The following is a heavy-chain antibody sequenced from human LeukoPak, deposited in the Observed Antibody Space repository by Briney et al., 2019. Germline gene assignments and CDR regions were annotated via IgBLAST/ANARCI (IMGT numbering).Heavy chain of an antibody. V-gene: IGHV3-74*01. CDR3: ARAPSEIGGYYPEYFRH. CDR1: GFTFSSYW. J-gene: IGHJ1*01. D-gene: IGHD3-22*01. CDR2: IKSDGST. Sequence: GGSLRLSCAASGFTFSSYWMHWVRQAPGKGLVWVSRIKSDGSTNYADSVKGRFTISRDNAKNTLSLQMNSLRAENTGVYYCARAPSEIGGYYPEYFRHWGQGTLVTVTS.